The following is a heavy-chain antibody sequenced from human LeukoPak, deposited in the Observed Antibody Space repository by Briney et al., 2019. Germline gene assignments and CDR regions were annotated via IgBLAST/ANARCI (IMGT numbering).Heavy chain of an antibody. J-gene: IGHJ4*02. D-gene: IGHD4-17*01. V-gene: IGHV4-34*01. CDR3: ANPARDFADSGAITW. CDR1: GGSFSCYY. Sequence: SETLSLTCAVYGGSFSCYYWSWIRQPPGKGLEWIGEINHSGITNYNPSLKSRVTISADTSKNQFSLKLTSVTAADTAVYYCANPARDFADSGAITWWGQGTLVTVSS. CDR2: INHSGIT.